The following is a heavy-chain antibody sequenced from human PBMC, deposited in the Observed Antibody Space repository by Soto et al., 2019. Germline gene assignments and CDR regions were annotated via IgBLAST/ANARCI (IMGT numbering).Heavy chain of an antibody. CDR2: FDPEDGET. D-gene: IGHD3-22*01. CDR1: GYTLTELS. J-gene: IGHJ5*02. CDR3: ATVAHYYYDSSGLAAWFDP. V-gene: IGHV1-24*01. Sequence: ASVKVSCKVSGYTLTELSMHWVRQAPGKGLEWMGGFDPEDGETIYAQKFQGRVTMTEDTSTDTAYMELSSLRSEDTAVYYCATVAHYYYDSSGLAAWFDPWGRGTLVTVSS.